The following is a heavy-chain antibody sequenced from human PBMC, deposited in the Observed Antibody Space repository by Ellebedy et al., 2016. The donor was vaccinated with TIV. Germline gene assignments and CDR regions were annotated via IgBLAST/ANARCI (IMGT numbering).Heavy chain of an antibody. J-gene: IGHJ4*02. V-gene: IGHV1-3*01. CDR3: ARERYSRVELDY. CDR2: INAGNGNT. Sequence: AASVKVSCKASGYTFTSYPIHWVRQAPGQRLEWMGWINAGNGNTKYSQKFQGRVTITRDTSASTAYMELSSLRSEDTAVYYCARERYSRVELDYWGQGTLVTVSS. CDR1: GYTFTSYP. D-gene: IGHD6-13*01.